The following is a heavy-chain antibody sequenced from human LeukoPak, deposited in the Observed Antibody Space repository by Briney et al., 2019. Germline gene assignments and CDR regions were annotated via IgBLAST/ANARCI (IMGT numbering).Heavy chain of an antibody. V-gene: IGHV1-69*06. J-gene: IGHJ4*02. CDR1: GGTFISYA. Sequence: ASVKVSCKASGGTFISYAISWVRRAPGQGREWMGGIIPIFGTANYAQKFQGRVTITAHKSTSTAYMELSSLRSEDTAVYYCAREGRDGYNLDYWGQGTLVTVSS. CDR2: IIPIFGTA. D-gene: IGHD5-24*01. CDR3: AREGRDGYNLDY.